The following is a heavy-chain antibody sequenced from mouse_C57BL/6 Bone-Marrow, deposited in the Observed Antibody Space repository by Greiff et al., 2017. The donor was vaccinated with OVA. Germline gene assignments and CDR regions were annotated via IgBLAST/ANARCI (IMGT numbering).Heavy chain of an antibody. V-gene: IGHV5-4*01. CDR2: ISDGGSYT. CDR3: AREYYGSSFHFAY. CDR1: GFTFSSYA. D-gene: IGHD1-1*01. Sequence: EVKLVESGGGLVKPGGSLKLSCAASGFTFSSYAMSWVRQTPEKRLEWVATISDGGSYTYYPDNVKGRFTISRDNAKNNLYLQMSHLKSEDTAMYYCAREYYGSSFHFAYWGQGTLVTVSA. J-gene: IGHJ3*01.